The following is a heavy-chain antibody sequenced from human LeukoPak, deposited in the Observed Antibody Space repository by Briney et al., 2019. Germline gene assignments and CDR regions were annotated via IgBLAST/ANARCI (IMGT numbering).Heavy chain of an antibody. CDR2: IYYSGST. D-gene: IGHD2-2*01. J-gene: IGHJ5*01. CDR3: ARGLRRYCSSTSCYRSNWFDS. V-gene: IGHV4-59*01. CDR1: SGSISSYY. Sequence: PSETLSLTCTVSSGSISSYYWSWIRQPPGKGLEWIGYIYYSGSTNYNPSLKSRVTISVDTSKNQFSLKLSSVTAADTAVYYCARGLRRYCSSTSCYRSNWFDSWGQGTLVTVSS.